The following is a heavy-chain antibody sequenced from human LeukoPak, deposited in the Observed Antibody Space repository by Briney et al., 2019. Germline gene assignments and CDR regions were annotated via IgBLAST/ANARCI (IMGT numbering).Heavy chain of an antibody. CDR1: GFTFSSYG. Sequence: GGSLRLSCAASGFTFSSYGMHWVRQAPGKGLEWVAVIWYDGSNKYYADSVKGRFTISRDNSKNTLYLQMNSLRAEDTAVYYCAKGYSGYYYFDYWGQGTLVTVSS. J-gene: IGHJ4*02. CDR2: IWYDGSNK. D-gene: IGHD5-12*01. V-gene: IGHV3-30*02. CDR3: AKGYSGYYYFDY.